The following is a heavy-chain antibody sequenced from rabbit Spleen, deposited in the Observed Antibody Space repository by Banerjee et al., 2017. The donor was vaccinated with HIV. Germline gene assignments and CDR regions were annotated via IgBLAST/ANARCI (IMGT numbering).Heavy chain of an antibody. Sequence: QEQLVESGGGLVQPEGSLTLTCKASGFSFSDRDVMCWVRQAPGKGLEWIACINAATAKPVYATWAKGRFTISRTSSTTVTLQMTSLTAADTATYFCARDLTSVIGWNFNLWGQGTLVTVS. V-gene: IGHV1S45*01. CDR2: INAATAKP. CDR3: ARDLTSVIGWNFNL. D-gene: IGHD1-1*01. J-gene: IGHJ4*01. CDR1: GFSFSDRDV.